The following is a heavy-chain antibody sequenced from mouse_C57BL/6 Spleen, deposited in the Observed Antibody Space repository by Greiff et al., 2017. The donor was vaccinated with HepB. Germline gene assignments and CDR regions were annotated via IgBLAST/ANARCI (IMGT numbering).Heavy chain of an antibody. D-gene: IGHD1-1*01. J-gene: IGHJ4*01. CDR2: IRNKANNHAT. CDR3: TPAVVATPPYAMDY. Sequence: EVKLVESGGGLVQPGGSMKLSCAASGFTFSDAWMDWVRQSPEKGLEWVAEIRNKANNHATYYAESVKGRFTISRDDSKSSVYLQMNSLRAEDTGIYYCTPAVVATPPYAMDYWGQGTSVTVSS. V-gene: IGHV6-6*01. CDR1: GFTFSDAW.